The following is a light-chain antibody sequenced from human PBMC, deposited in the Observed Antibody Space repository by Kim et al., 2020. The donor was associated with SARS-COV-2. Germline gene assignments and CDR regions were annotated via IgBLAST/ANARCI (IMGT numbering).Light chain of an antibody. V-gene: IGLV3-1*01. CDR3: QAWDSRTYVV. CDR1: KLGDKY. CDR2: QDT. Sequence: SYELTQPPSVSVSPGQTASITCSGDKLGDKYACWCQQKPGQSPVLVIYQDTKRPSGIPERFSGSNSGNTATLTISGTQAMDEADYYCQAWDSRTYVVFGGGTQLTVL. J-gene: IGLJ2*01.